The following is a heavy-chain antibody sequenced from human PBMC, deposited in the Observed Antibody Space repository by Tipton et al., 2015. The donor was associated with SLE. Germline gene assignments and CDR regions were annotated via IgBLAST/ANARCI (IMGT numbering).Heavy chain of an antibody. CDR1: GFTFDDFA. CDR2: ISWDGATT. V-gene: IGHV3-43D*04. J-gene: IGHJ4*02. Sequence: SLRLSCAASGFTFDDFAMHWVRQGPGKGLEWLSLISWDGATTFYADPVKGRFTISRDNTKNSLYLQMNSLRDEDTAIYYCVSRPYEVLSAPFDYWGQGALVTVSS. D-gene: IGHD3-16*02. CDR3: VSRPYEVLSAPFDY.